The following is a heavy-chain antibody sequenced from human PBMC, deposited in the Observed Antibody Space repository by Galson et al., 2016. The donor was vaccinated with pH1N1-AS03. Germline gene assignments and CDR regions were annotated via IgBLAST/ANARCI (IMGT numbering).Heavy chain of an antibody. Sequence: LSLTCLVSGGSISGYYWCWIRQPPGKGPEWIGCVSHNSGRTNYNPPLKSRVTITTETSKNQFSLKLTSVTAADTAVYYCASRGPESYYGSVIRKYKVGWFDPWGQGTLVTVAS. CDR3: ASRGPESYYGSVIRKYKVGWFDP. D-gene: IGHD3-10*01. CDR1: GGSISGYY. J-gene: IGHJ5*02. CDR2: VSHNSGRT. V-gene: IGHV4-4*09.